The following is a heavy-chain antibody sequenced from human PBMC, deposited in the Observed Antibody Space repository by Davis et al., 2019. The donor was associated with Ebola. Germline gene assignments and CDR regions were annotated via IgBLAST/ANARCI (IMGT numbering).Heavy chain of an antibody. V-gene: IGHV1-46*01. CDR3: ARAAYYYDSSGYYHSAFDI. D-gene: IGHD3-22*01. CDR2: INPNDGRT. CDR1: GYTFTNYY. Sequence: AASVKVSCKASGYTFTNYYMHWVRQAPGQGLEWMGMINPNDGRTIYAQKFQGRVTITADKSTSTAYMELSSLRSEDTAVYYCARAAYYYDSSGYYHSAFDIWGQGTMVTVSS. J-gene: IGHJ3*02.